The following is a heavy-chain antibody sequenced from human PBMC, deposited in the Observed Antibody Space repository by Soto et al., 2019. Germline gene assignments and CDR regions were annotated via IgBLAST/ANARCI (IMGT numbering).Heavy chain of an antibody. Sequence: LSLTCTVSGGSISSYYWSWIRQPPGKGLEWIGYIYYSGSTNYNPSLKSRVTISVDTSKNQFSLKLSSVTAADTAVYYCARDGDGYNYDAFDIWGQGTMVTVSS. CDR3: ARDGDGYNYDAFDI. J-gene: IGHJ3*02. CDR1: GGSISSYY. CDR2: IYYSGST. V-gene: IGHV4-59*01. D-gene: IGHD5-12*01.